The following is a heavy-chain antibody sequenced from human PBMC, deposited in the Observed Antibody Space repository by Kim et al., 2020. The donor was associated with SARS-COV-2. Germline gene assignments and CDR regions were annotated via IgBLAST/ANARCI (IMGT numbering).Heavy chain of an antibody. CDR1: GFNFSSYS. CDR3: ASGDDYGDTTGGD. D-gene: IGHD4-17*01. CDR2: INSSSSYL. V-gene: IGHV3-21*01. J-gene: IGHJ4*02. Sequence: GGSLRLSCAASGFNFSSYSMNWVRQAPGKGLEWVSSINSSSSYLHYADSVKGRFTISRDNAKKSLYLQMNSLRAEDTAVYYCASGDDYGDTTGGDWGQGTLVTVSS.